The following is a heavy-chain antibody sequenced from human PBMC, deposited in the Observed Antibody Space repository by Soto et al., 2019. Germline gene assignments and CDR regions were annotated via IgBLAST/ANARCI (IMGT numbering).Heavy chain of an antibody. CDR1: GYTFTSYD. CDR2: MNANSGNT. D-gene: IGHD3-16*01. CDR3: ARGLGHLRGLAWGWGH. J-gene: IGHJ4*02. Sequence: QVQLVQSGAEVKKPGASVKVSCKTSGYTFTSYDINWVRQAAGQGLEWMGWMNANSGNTGYAQKFQGRVTMTRNTSIRTAYMELSSLRLDDTAVYYCARGLGHLRGLAWGWGHWGQGALVTVSS. V-gene: IGHV1-8*01.